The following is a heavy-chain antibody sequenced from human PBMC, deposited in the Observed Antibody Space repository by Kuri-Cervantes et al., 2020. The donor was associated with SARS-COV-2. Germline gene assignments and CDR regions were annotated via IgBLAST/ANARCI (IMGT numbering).Heavy chain of an antibody. D-gene: IGHD6-19*01. CDR3: ARDSYSSGWYVLEMIDAFDI. J-gene: IGHJ3*02. CDR1: GYTFTGYY. CDR2: INPNSGGT. Sequence: ASVKVSCKASGYTFTGYYMHWVRQAPGQGLEWMGWINPNSGGTNYAQKFQGRVTMTRDTSISTAYMELRSLRSDDTAVYYCARDSYSSGWYVLEMIDAFDIWGQGTMVTVSS. V-gene: IGHV1-2*02.